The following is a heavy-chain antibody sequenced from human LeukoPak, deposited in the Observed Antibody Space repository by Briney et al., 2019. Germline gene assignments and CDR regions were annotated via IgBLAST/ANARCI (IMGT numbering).Heavy chain of an antibody. CDR3: GGGYYDSSGYPSPGVPMDV. D-gene: IGHD3-22*01. CDR1: GFTFSSYA. V-gene: IGHV3-30-3*01. J-gene: IGHJ6*02. Sequence: AGGSLRLSCAASGFTFSSYAMHWVRQAPGKGLEWVAVISYDGSNKYYADSVKGRFTISRDNSKNTLYLQMNSLRAEDTAVYYCGGGYYDSSGYPSPGVPMDVWGQGTTVTVSS. CDR2: ISYDGSNK.